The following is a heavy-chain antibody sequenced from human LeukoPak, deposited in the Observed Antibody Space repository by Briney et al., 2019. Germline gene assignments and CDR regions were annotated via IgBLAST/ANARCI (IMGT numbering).Heavy chain of an antibody. CDR2: IYYSGST. J-gene: IGHJ4*02. Sequence: KPSETLSLTCTVSGGSISSSSYYWGWIRQPPGKGLEWIGSIYYSGSTYYNPSLKSRVTISVDTSKNQFSLKLSSVTAADTAVYYCARRIVVTRGFDYWGQGTLVTASS. D-gene: IGHD4-23*01. CDR3: ARRIVVTRGFDY. V-gene: IGHV4-39*01. CDR1: GGSISSSSYY.